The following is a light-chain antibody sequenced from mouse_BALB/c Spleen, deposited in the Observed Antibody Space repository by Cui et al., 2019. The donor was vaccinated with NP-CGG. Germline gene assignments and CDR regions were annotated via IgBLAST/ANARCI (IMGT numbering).Light chain of an antibody. J-gene: IGLJ1*01. Sequence: QAVVTQESALTTSPGETVTLTCRSSTGAIKNNNFANWAQEKPDSLFTWSKGGNNNRAPGGPAQFLGSLIGEKASLTITGAQTEDEAIYFCALWYSNHWVFGGGTKLTVL. V-gene: IGLV1*01. CDR1: TGAIKNNNF. CDR2: GNN. CDR3: ALWYSNHWV.